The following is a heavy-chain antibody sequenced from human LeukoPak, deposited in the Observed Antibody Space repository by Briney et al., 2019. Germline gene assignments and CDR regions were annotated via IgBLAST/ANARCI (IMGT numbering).Heavy chain of an antibody. Sequence: PGRSLRLSCAASGFTFSSYAMHWVRQAPGKGLEGVAVISYDGSNKYYADSVKGRFTISRDNSKNTLYLQMNGLRAEDTAVYYCARDRQAWYTHFDYWGQGTLVTVSS. CDR3: ARDRQAWYTHFDY. J-gene: IGHJ4*02. CDR2: ISYDGSNK. D-gene: IGHD1-14*01. V-gene: IGHV3-30-3*01. CDR1: GFTFSSYA.